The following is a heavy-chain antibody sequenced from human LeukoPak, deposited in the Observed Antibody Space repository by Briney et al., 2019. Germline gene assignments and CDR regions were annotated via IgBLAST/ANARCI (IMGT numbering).Heavy chain of an antibody. J-gene: IGHJ4*02. V-gene: IGHV3-21*01. CDR1: GFTFSNYN. Sequence: PGGSLRLSCAASGFTFSNYNMNWVRQAPGKGLEWVSSIRSSTTYVYYADSVKGRFTISRDNAKNSLYLQMNSLRAEDTAVYHCARDSLTMIVGRQKRGLDYWGQGTLVTVSS. CDR2: IRSSTTYV. CDR3: ARDSLTMIVGRQKRGLDY. D-gene: IGHD3-22*01.